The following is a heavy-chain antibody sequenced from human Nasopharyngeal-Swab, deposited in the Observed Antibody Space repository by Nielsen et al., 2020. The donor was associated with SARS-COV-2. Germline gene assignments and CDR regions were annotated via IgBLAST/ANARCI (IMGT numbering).Heavy chain of an antibody. V-gene: IGHV4-34*01. CDR2: INHSGST. Sequence: GSLRLSCAVYGGSFSGYYWSWIRQPPGKGLEWIGEINHSGSTNYNPSLKSRVTISVDTSKNQFSLKLSSVTAADTAVYYCARSNGAFDYWGQGTLVTVSS. D-gene: IGHD4-17*01. J-gene: IGHJ4*02. CDR3: ARSNGAFDY. CDR1: GGSFSGYY.